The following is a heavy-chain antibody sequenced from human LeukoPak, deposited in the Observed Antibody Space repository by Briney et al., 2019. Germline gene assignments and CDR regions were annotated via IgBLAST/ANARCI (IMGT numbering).Heavy chain of an antibody. V-gene: IGHV3-7*03. Sequence: PGGSLRLSCTASGLTLSNYWMIWVRQAPGKGLEWVANIKLDGSEKNYVDSVKGRFTISRDNTKNSLCLQMNSLRAEDTAVFYCARDQYDTWSRRGNFDSWGQGTLVIVSS. CDR1: GLTLSNYW. CDR3: ARDQYDTWSRRGNFDS. CDR2: IKLDGSEK. D-gene: IGHD3-3*01. J-gene: IGHJ4*02.